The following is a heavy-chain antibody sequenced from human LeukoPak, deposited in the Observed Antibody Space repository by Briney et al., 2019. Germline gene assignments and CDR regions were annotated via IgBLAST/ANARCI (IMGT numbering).Heavy chain of an antibody. CDR1: GYSISRGYY. D-gene: IGHD3-10*01. Sequence: SETLSLACGVSGYSISRGYYWAWIRQPPGKGLEWIGTIYHTGSTYYTPSLGSRVTISVDTSKNEFSLNLNSVTAADTAVYYCARAGWIITSGIDYWGQGALVTVSS. CDR3: ARAGWIITSGIDY. V-gene: IGHV4-38-2*01. CDR2: IYHTGST. J-gene: IGHJ4*02.